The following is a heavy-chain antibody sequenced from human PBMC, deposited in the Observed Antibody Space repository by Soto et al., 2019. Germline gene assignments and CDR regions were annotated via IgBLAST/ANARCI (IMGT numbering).Heavy chain of an antibody. J-gene: IGHJ4*02. D-gene: IGHD2-2*01. CDR2: INQDGSEK. CDR3: ARARGWNIVIIPAASDY. Sequence: EVQLVESGGGLVQPGGSLRLSCAASGFTFSTYWMSWVRQAPGKGLEWVANINQDGSEKYSVDSVKGRFTISRDNAKNSLYLQMTSLRADDTAVYYCARARGWNIVIIPAASDYWGQGTRVTVSS. CDR1: GFTFSTYW. V-gene: IGHV3-7*01.